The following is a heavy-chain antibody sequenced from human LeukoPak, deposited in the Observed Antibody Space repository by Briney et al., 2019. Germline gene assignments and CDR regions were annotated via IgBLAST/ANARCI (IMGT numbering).Heavy chain of an antibody. D-gene: IGHD4-17*01. CDR3: AKDETTGFDYAFDI. CDR2: ISGGGEAT. J-gene: IGHJ3*02. Sequence: GGSLRLSCAASGFTFSSYAMSWVRQAPGRGLDWVSGISGGGEATYYADSVKGRLTISRDNSKNTLYLQMNTLRAEDTAVYFCAKDETTGFDYAFDIWGQGTMVTVSS. CDR1: GFTFSSYA. V-gene: IGHV3-23*01.